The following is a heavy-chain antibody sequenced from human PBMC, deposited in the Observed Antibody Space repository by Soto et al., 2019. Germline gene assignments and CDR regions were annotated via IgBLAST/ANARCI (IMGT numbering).Heavy chain of an antibody. J-gene: IGHJ4*02. D-gene: IGHD2-21*02. V-gene: IGHV1-18*04. CDR3: ARVGRDEVTPFDY. CDR1: GYTFTGYH. Sequence: QVQLVQSGAEVKKPGASVKVSCKASGYTFTGYHIHWVRQAPGQGLEWMGSINPSDGGTKYAQKLQGRVTMTTDTSTSTAYMELRSLRSDDTAVYYCARVGRDEVTPFDYWGQGTLVTVSS. CDR2: INPSDGGT.